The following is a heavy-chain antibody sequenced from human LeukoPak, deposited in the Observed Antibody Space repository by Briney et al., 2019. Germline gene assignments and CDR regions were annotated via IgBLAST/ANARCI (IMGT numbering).Heavy chain of an antibody. CDR2: IPYDGSDK. D-gene: IGHD4-17*01. V-gene: IGHV3-30*02. CDR1: IFSFSTFG. Sequence: GGSLRLSCAASIFSFSTFGFHWVRQAPGKGLEWVAFIPYDGSDKYYADSVKGRLTVSRDNSKNTLYLHMNSLRVEDTAVYYCAKGLGDYDDFRLGFWGQGTLVTVSS. J-gene: IGHJ4*02. CDR3: AKGLGDYDDFRLGF.